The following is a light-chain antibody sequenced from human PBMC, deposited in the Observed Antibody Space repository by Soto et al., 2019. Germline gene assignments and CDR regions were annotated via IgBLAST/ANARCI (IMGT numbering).Light chain of an antibody. V-gene: IGKV1-9*01. Sequence: DIQLPQSPSFLSASVGDRVTITCRASQGIRDFLAWYQQKPGKAPKLLIYAASTLQAGVPTRFSGFASGTEFTLTISNLQPADSATYYCQQFNVYPLTFGGGTKVEIK. CDR2: AAS. CDR1: QGIRDF. CDR3: QQFNVYPLT. J-gene: IGKJ4*01.